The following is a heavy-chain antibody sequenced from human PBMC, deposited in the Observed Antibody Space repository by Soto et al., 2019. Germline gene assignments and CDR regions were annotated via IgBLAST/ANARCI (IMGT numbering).Heavy chain of an antibody. D-gene: IGHD2-21*02. CDR2: ISYDGSNK. J-gene: IGHJ3*02. V-gene: IGHV3-30*18. Sequence: GGSLRLSCAASGFTFSSYGMHWVRQAPGKGLEWVAVISYDGSNKYYADSVKGRFTISRDNSKNTLYLQMNSLRAEDTAVYYCAKPASPGGNSFFDAFDIWGQGTMVTVSS. CDR1: GFTFSSYG. CDR3: AKPASPGGNSFFDAFDI.